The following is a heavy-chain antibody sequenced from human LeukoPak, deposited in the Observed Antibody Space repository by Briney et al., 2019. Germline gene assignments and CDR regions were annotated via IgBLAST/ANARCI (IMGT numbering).Heavy chain of an antibody. V-gene: IGHV3-30*18. J-gene: IGHJ4*02. CDR2: ISYDGSNK. CDR1: GFTFSNYG. Sequence: PGGSLRLSCAASGFTFSNYGVHWVRQAPGKGLEWVAVISYDGSNKYYADSVKGRFTISRDNSKNTLYLQMSSLRAEDTAVYYCAKEGSSSSWDYWGQGTLVTVSS. D-gene: IGHD6-6*01. CDR3: AKEGSSSSWDY.